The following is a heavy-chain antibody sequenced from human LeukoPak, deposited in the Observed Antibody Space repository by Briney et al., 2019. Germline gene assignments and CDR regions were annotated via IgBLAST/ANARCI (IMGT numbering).Heavy chain of an antibody. D-gene: IGHD6-19*01. CDR2: ISSSGSTI. CDR3: ARDVAEGMYYFDY. V-gene: IGHV3-11*01. Sequence: GGSLRLSCAASGFTFSDYHMSWIRQAPGEGLEWVSYISSSGSTIYYADSVKGRFTISRDNAKNSLYLQMNSLRAEDTAVYYCARDVAEGMYYFDYWGQGTLVTVSS. CDR1: GFTFSDYH. J-gene: IGHJ4*02.